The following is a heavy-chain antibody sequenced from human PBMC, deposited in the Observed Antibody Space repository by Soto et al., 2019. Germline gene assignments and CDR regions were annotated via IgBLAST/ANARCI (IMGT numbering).Heavy chain of an antibody. CDR3: AREVKEYCSGGSCYFGNWFDP. CDR2: ISSSSSYI. J-gene: IGHJ5*02. Sequence: EVQLVESGGGLVKPGGSLRLSCAASGFTFSSYSMNWVRQAPGKGLEWVSSISSSSSYIYYADSVKGRFTISRDNAKNSLYLQMNSLRAEDTAVYYCAREVKEYCSGGSCYFGNWFDPWCQGTLVTVSS. V-gene: IGHV3-21*01. CDR1: GFTFSSYS. D-gene: IGHD2-15*01.